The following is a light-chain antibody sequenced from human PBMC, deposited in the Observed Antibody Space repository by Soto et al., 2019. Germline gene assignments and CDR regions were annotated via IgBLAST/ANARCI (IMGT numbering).Light chain of an antibody. V-gene: IGLV2-14*01. CDR2: DVS. CDR3: SSYTSSSKVV. CDR1: SSDVGGYNY. J-gene: IGLJ2*01. Sequence: QSVLTQPASVSGSPGQSITISCTGTSSDVGGYNYVSWYQQLPGKAPKLMIYDVSNRPSGVSNRFSGSKSGNTASLTISGLQAEDEADYYCSSYTSSSKVVFGGGTKLTVL.